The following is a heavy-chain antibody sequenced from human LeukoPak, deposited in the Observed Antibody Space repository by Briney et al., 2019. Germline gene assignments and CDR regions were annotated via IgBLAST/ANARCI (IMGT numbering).Heavy chain of an antibody. V-gene: IGHV3-21*01. CDR2: ISTRSSYI. CDR3: ARGGSGWT. D-gene: IGHD6-19*01. J-gene: IGHJ5*02. Sequence: GGSLRLTCAVSGFTFSSFGMNWVRQVPGKGLEWVSSISTRSSYIYYADSMKGRFTISRDNTKNSLYLQMNSLRAEDTAVYYCARGGSGWTWGQGTLVTVSS. CDR1: GFTFSSFG.